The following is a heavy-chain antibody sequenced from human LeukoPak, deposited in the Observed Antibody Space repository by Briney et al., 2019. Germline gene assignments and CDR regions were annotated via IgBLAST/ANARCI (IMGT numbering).Heavy chain of an antibody. J-gene: IGHJ6*03. CDR1: GGTFSSYA. V-gene: IGHV1-69*05. CDR3: ASGFVRPPYYYYMDV. CDR2: IIPIFGTA. Sequence: SVKVSCKASGGTFSSYAISWVRQAPGQGLEWMGGIIPIFGTANYAQKFQGRVTITTDESTSIAYMELSSLRSEDTAVYYCASGFVRPPYYYYMDVWGKGTTVTVSS. D-gene: IGHD3-10*01.